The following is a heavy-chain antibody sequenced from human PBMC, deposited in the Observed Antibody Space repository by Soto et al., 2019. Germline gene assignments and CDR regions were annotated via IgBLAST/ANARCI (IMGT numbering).Heavy chain of an antibody. V-gene: IGHV4-61*01. CDR2: IYYSGST. CDR1: GGSVSSGSYY. J-gene: IGHJ3*02. CDR3: ARSGRWMATSDAFDI. D-gene: IGHD5-12*01. Sequence: QVQLQESGPGLVKPSETLSLTCTVSGGSVSSGSYYWSWILQPPGKGLEWIGYIYYSGSTNYNPSLKSRVPISVDTSKNPVYLKLSSVTAADTAVYYCARSGRWMATSDAFDIWGQGTMVTVSS.